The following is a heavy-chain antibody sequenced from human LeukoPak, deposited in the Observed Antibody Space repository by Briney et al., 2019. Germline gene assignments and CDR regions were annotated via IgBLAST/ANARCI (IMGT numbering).Heavy chain of an antibody. CDR2: IIPIFGTA. D-gene: IGHD6-13*01. Sequence: SVKVSCKASGDTFSSYAISWVRQAPGQGLEWMGGIIPIFGTANYAQKLQGRVTMTTDTSTSTAYMELRSLRSDDTAVYYCARELRIAAAGTGGYYFDYWGQGTLVTVSS. CDR1: GDTFSSYA. V-gene: IGHV1-69*05. CDR3: ARELRIAAAGTGGYYFDY. J-gene: IGHJ4*02.